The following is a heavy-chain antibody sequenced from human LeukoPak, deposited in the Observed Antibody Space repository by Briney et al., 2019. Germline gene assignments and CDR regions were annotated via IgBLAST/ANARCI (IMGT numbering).Heavy chain of an antibody. J-gene: IGHJ3*02. CDR3: AKGGHYYDSSGSHDAFDI. D-gene: IGHD3-22*01. V-gene: IGHV3-30*18. CDR2: ISYDGSNK. Sequence: PGRSLRLSCAASGFTFSSYGMHWVRQAPGKGLEWVAVISYDGSNKYYADSVKGRFTISRDNSKNTLYLQMNSLRAEDTAVYYCAKGGHYYDSSGSHDAFDIWGQGTMVTASS. CDR1: GFTFSSYG.